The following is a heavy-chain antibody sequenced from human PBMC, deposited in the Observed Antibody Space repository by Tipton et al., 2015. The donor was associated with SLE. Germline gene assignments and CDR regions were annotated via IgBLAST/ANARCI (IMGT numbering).Heavy chain of an antibody. CDR2: ISHSGTS. D-gene: IGHD1-1*01. V-gene: IGHV4-38-2*01. J-gene: IGHJ5*02. CDR1: GYSITSGYY. Sequence: GLVKPSETLSLTCAVSGYSITSGYYWGWIRQPPGKGLEWIGTISHSGTSYYNPSLNSRVTISRDTSNNHFSLKLISVTAADTAVYYCARGLQATGPWFDPWGQGTLVTVSS. CDR3: ARGLQATGPWFDP.